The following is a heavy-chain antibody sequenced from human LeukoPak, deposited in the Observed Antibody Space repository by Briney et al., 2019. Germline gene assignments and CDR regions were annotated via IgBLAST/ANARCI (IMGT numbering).Heavy chain of an antibody. Sequence: GGSLRLSCAASGFIFSGSWMSWVRQAPGKGLEWLAHIKGDGSREIYLGSVKERFLISRDNAKNSLYLQMNNLRAEGTAVYYCARDSYGWGSYEYWGQGILVTVS. CDR1: GFIFSGSW. CDR3: ARDSYGWGSYEY. D-gene: IGHD3-10*01. CDR2: IKGDGSRE. J-gene: IGHJ4*02. V-gene: IGHV3-7*01.